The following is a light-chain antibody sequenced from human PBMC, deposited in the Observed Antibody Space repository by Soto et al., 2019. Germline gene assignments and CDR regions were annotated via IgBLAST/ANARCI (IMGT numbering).Light chain of an antibody. CDR1: SSNIGSNT. CDR3: AGWDASLNGYV. CDR2: SNN. Sequence: QSVLTQPPSASGTPGQRVTISCSGSSSNIGSNTVNWYQQLPGTAPKLLIYSNNQRPSGVPDRFSGSKSGTSASLAISGLQSEDEADYYCAGWDASLNGYVFGTGTKVTAL. J-gene: IGLJ1*01. V-gene: IGLV1-44*01.